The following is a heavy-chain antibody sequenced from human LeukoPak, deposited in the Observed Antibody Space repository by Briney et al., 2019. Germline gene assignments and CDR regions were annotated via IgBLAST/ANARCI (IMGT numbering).Heavy chain of an antibody. CDR3: AREKEGWFGEFLYGMDV. CDR1: GGSISSSSYY. V-gene: IGHV4-39*02. D-gene: IGHD3-10*01. CDR2: IYYSGST. Sequence: SETLSLTCTVSGGSISSSSYYWGWIRQPPGKGLEWIGSIYYSGSTYYNPSLKSRVTISVDTSKNQFSLKLSSVTAADTAVYYCAREKEGWFGEFLYGMDVWGQGTTVPVSS. J-gene: IGHJ6*02.